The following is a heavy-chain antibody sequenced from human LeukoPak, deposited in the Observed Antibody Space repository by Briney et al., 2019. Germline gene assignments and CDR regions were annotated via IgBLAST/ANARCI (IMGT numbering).Heavy chain of an antibody. CDR3: ARIETLPNFDY. D-gene: IGHD2-15*01. Sequence: GGSLRLSCAASGFTFGSYWMSWVRQAPGKGLEWVANINQDGSEKYYVDSVKGRFTISRDNAKNSLYLQMNSLRAEDTAVYYCARIETLPNFDYWGQRTLVTVSS. V-gene: IGHV3-7*01. CDR2: INQDGSEK. J-gene: IGHJ4*02. CDR1: GFTFGSYW.